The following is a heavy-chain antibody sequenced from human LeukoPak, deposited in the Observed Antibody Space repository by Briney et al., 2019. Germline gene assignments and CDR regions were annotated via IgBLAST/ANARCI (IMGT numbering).Heavy chain of an antibody. V-gene: IGHV1-18*01. J-gene: IGHJ4*02. CDR2: ISAYNGNT. CDR3: ARLTSDILTGYAFDY. CDR1: GYTFTSYG. D-gene: IGHD3-9*01. Sequence: ASVKVSCKASGYTFTSYGISWVRQAPGQGLEWMGWISAYNGNTNYAQKLQGRVTMTTDTSTSTAYMELWSLRSDDTAVYYCARLTSDILTGYAFDYWGQGTLVTVSS.